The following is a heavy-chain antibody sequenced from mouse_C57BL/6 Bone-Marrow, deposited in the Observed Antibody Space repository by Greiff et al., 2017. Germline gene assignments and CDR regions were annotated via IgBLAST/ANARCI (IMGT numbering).Heavy chain of an antibody. J-gene: IGHJ4*01. CDR2: IDPNSGGT. V-gene: IGHV1-72*01. D-gene: IGHD3-2*02. CDR1: GYTFTSYW. Sequence: QVQLQQPGAELVKPGASVKLSCKASGYTFTSYWMHWVKQRPGQGLEWIGRIDPNSGGTKYNEKFKSKATLTVDKPSSTAYMQLSSLTSEDSAVSDGARSETAQSTVAIDYWGQGTAVTVSS. CDR3: ARSETAQSTVAIDY.